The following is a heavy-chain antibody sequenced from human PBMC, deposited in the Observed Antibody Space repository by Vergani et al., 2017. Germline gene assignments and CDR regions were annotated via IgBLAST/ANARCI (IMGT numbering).Heavy chain of an antibody. J-gene: IGHJ5*02. V-gene: IGHV1-18*01. CDR2: ISAYNGNT. CDR3: ASGQSIGAAGPSYSWFDP. CDR1: GYTSTSYG. D-gene: IGHD6-13*01. Sequence: QVQLVQSGAEVKKPGASVKFSCKASGYTSTSYGISWVRHAPGQGLEWMGWISAYNGNTNYAQKLQGRVTMSTKTLTSSAYMWLRCLRSDDTALYYCASGQSIGAAGPSYSWFDPWGQGTLVTVSS.